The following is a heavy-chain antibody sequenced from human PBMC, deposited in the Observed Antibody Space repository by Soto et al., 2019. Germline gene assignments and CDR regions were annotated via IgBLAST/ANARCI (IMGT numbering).Heavy chain of an antibody. D-gene: IGHD2-2*01. CDR2: TRKKGNTYTT. CDR3: ARSGSSSSCYDF. J-gene: IGHJ4*02. V-gene: IGHV3-72*01. CDR1: GFTFSDHY. Sequence: GGSLRLSCAASGFTFSDHYIDWVRQAPGEGLEWIGRTRKKGNTYTTDYAASVEGRFTISRDDSKNSLYLQMDSLKSEDTAVYFCARSGSSSSCYDFWGQGTLVTVSS.